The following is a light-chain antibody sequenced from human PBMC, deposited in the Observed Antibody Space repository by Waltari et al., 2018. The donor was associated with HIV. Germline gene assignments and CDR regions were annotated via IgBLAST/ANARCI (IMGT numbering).Light chain of an antibody. V-gene: IGKV3-11*01. CDR3: QQRSGWLLT. CDR2: DAS. Sequence: EIVLTQSPATLSLSPGERATLSYRASQSVDNYLAWFQQKPGQAPRLLIYDASNRATGIPARFSGSGSGTDFTLTISSLEPEDFAVYYCQQRSGWLLTFGGGTKVEIK. J-gene: IGKJ4*01. CDR1: QSVDNY.